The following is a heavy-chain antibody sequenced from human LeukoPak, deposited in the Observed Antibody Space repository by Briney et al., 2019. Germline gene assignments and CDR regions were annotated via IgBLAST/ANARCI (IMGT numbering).Heavy chain of an antibody. J-gene: IGHJ4*02. V-gene: IGHV4-39*01. CDR1: GGSISSSSYY. Sequence: SQTLSLTCTVSGGSISSSSYYWGWIRQPPGKGLEWIGSIYYSGSTYYNPSLKSRVTISVDTSKNQFSLKLSSVTAADTAVYYCARAAITGTTHFDYWGQGTLVTVSS. CDR2: IYYSGST. CDR3: ARAAITGTTHFDY. D-gene: IGHD1-7*01.